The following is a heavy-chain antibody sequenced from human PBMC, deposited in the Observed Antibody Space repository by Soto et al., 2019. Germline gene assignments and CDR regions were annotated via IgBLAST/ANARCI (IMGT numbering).Heavy chain of an antibody. Sequence: SGPTLVNPPQTLTLTCTFSGFPLSTSGMCVSWIRQPPGKALEWLALIDWDDDKYYSTSLKTRLTISKDTSKNQVVLTMTNMDPVDTATYYCARSIRRYTYYYGSGSYYAPAVYPRRYYYYGMDVWGQGTTVTVSS. CDR1: GFPLSTSGMC. J-gene: IGHJ6*02. CDR2: IDWDDDK. V-gene: IGHV2-70*01. CDR3: ARSIRRYTYYYGSGSYYAPAVYPRRYYYYGMDV. D-gene: IGHD3-10*01.